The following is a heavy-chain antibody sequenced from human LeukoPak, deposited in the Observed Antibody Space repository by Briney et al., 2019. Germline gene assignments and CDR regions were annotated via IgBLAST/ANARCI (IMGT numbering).Heavy chain of an antibody. V-gene: IGHV3-21*04. CDR3: AKEQGYSSGSTDY. J-gene: IGHJ4*02. D-gene: IGHD6-19*01. CDR2: ISSSSSYI. CDR1: GFTFINYG. Sequence: GGSLRLSCAGSGFTFINYGMIWVRQAPGKGLEWVSSISSSSSYIYYADSVKGRFTISRDNSKNTLYLQMNSLRAEDTAVYYCAKEQGYSSGSTDYWGQGTLVTVSS.